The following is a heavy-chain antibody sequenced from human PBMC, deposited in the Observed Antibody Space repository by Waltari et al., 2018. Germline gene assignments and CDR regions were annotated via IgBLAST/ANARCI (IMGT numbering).Heavy chain of an antibody. CDR2: IGNPYYGSS. D-gene: IGHD3-3*01. CDR3: ARHDFWSDRNWFDP. V-gene: IGHV4-39*01. Sequence: QLHLQESGPGLVQSWETLSLTCPGPGGSVTTGGSYGGWIRQAPVKGLEWIGSIGNPYYGSSAYNPSLKSRVSIFVEKSKNQFFLKLTSVTAADTAVYYCARHDFWSDRNWFDPWGQGTLVTVSS. J-gene: IGHJ5*02. CDR1: GGSVTTGGSY.